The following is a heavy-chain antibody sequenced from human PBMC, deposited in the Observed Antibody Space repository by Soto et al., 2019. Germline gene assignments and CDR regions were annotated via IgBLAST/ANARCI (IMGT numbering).Heavy chain of an antibody. D-gene: IGHD2-21*01. V-gene: IGHV3-13*01. CDR2: IGTAGDT. CDR3: ARVGNYGSSPLRGGDFGYYGMDV. J-gene: IGHJ6*02. Sequence: GGSLRLSCAASGFTFSSYDMHWVRQATGKGLEWVSAIGTAGDTYYPGSVKGRFTISRENAKNSLYLQMNSLRAGDTAVYYCARVGNYGSSPLRGGDFGYYGMDVWGQGTTVTVSS. CDR1: GFTFSSYD.